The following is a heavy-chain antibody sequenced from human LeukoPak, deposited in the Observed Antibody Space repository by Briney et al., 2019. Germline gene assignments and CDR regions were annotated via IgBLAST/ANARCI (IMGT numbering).Heavy chain of an antibody. CDR2: IRYDGSNK. Sequence: GGSLRLSCAASGFTFSSYGMHWVRQAPGKGLEWVAFIRYDGSNKYYADSVKGRFTISRDNSKNTLSLQMNYLRVDDTAVFYCAKADSDTLYRNAFDIWGLGTMVTVSS. D-gene: IGHD3-22*01. CDR3: AKADSDTLYRNAFDI. J-gene: IGHJ3*02. V-gene: IGHV3-30*02. CDR1: GFTFSSYG.